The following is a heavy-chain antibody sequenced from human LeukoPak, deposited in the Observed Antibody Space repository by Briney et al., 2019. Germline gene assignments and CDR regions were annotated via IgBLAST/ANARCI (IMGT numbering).Heavy chain of an antibody. D-gene: IGHD6-13*01. CDR3: ARANMAAGTGDYYYYMDV. CDR1: GFTFSSYW. CDR2: INSDGSST. Sequence: GGSLRLSCAASGFTFSSYWMHWVRQAPGKGLVWVSRINSDGSSTSYADSVKGRFTIFRDNAKNTLYLQMNSLRAEDTAVYYCARANMAAGTGDYYYYMDVWGKGTTVTVSS. J-gene: IGHJ6*03. V-gene: IGHV3-74*01.